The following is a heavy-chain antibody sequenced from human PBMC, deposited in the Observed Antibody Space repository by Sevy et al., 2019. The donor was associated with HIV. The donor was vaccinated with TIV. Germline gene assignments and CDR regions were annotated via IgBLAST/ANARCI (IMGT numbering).Heavy chain of an antibody. J-gene: IGHJ6*02. V-gene: IGHV3-23*01. CDR1: GFIFSTYT. CDR3: AKGDRTFYGLDV. D-gene: IGHD2-15*01. Sequence: GGSLRLSCAASGFIFSTYTMTWVRQAPGKGLEGVSGISGSGGSTYYADSLKGRFTIFRDNSKSTVHLQMNSLRAEDTAVYYCAKGDRTFYGLDVWGQGTTVTVSS. CDR2: ISGSGGST.